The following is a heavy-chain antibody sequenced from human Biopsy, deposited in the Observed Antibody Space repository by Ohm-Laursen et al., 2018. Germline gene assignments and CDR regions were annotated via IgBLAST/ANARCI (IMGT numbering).Heavy chain of an antibody. CDR2: IWHDGRNK. CDR3: ARDRYYGSESYYSHYNMDV. Sequence: SLRLSCAASGFTFSSYGIHWVRQAPGKGLEWVAVIWHDGRNKYSADSVKGRFSISRDNSKNTEYLQMNSLRAADTAVYYCARDRYYGSESYYSHYNMDVWGQGTTVSVSS. CDR1: GFTFSSYG. J-gene: IGHJ6*02. D-gene: IGHD3-10*01. V-gene: IGHV3-33*01.